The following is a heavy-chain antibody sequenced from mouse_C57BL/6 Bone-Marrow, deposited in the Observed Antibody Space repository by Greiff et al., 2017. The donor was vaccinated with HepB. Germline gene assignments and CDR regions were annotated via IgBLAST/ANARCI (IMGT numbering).Heavy chain of an antibody. CDR3: ATSVYYYGSSRFAY. J-gene: IGHJ3*01. D-gene: IGHD1-1*01. V-gene: IGHV1-81*01. CDR2: IYPRSGNT. Sequence: QVQLKESGAELARPGASVKLSCKASGYTFTSYGISWVKQRTGQGLEWIGEIYPRSGNTYYNEKFKGKATLTADKSSSTAYMELRSLTSEDSAVYFCATSVYYYGSSRFAYWGQGTLVTVSA. CDR1: GYTFTSYG.